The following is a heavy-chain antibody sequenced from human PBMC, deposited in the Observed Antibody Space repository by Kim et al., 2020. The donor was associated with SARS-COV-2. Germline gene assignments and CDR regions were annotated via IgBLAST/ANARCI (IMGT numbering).Heavy chain of an antibody. V-gene: IGHV3-11*06. J-gene: IGHJ4*02. D-gene: IGHD3-22*01. Sequence: VKGRFTISRDNAKNSLYLQMNSLRAEDTAVYYCARDPSYDSSGYFSPFDYWGQGTLVTVSS. CDR3: ARDPSYDSSGYFSPFDY.